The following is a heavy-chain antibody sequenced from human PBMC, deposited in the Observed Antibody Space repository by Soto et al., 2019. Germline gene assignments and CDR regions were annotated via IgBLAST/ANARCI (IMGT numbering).Heavy chain of an antibody. J-gene: IGHJ4*02. CDR1: GFTFSSYG. Sequence: QVQLVESGGGVVQPGRSLRLSCAASGFTFSSYGMHWVRQAPGKGLEWVAVISYDGSNKYYADSVKGRFTISRDNSKNTLYLQMNSLRAEDTAVYYCAKDPIVGPDHFFGYWGQGTLVTVSS. V-gene: IGHV3-30*18. CDR3: AKDPIVGPDHFFGY. D-gene: IGHD1-26*01. CDR2: ISYDGSNK.